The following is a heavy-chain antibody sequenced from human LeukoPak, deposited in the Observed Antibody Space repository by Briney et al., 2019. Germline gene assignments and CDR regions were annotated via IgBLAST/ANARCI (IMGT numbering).Heavy chain of an antibody. CDR1: GYTFTSYG. V-gene: IGHV1-18*01. J-gene: IGHJ6*02. D-gene: IGHD3-22*01. Sequence: ASVKVSCKASGYTFTSYGISWVRQAPGQGLEWMGWISAYNGNTNYAQKLQGRVAMTTDTSTSTAYMELRSLRSDDTAVYYCARVYDSSGYYWSTIRTHYYYGMDVWGQGTTVTVSS. CDR3: ARVYDSSGYYWSTIRTHYYYGMDV. CDR2: ISAYNGNT.